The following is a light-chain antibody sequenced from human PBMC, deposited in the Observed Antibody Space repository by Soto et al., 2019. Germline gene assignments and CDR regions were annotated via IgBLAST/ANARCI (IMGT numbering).Light chain of an antibody. J-gene: IGKJ1*01. V-gene: IGKV3-15*01. CDR2: GAS. CDR1: QSVSSN. Sequence: EIVMTQSPATLSVSPGERATLSCRASQSVSSNLAWYQKKPGHAPRLLIYGASTRATGIPARFSGSGSGTEFNLTISSLEPEDLAVYECQQRSNWPRTFGQGTKVDIK. CDR3: QQRSNWPRT.